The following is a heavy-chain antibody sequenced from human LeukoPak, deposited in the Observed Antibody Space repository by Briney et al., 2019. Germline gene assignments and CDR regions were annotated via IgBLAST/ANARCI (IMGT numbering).Heavy chain of an antibody. V-gene: IGHV3-23*01. CDR3: ARDNARPGDY. D-gene: IGHD6-6*01. J-gene: IGHJ4*02. CDR1: GFTFSHYA. Sequence: GGPLRLSCVASGFTFSHYAMSWVRQAPEKGLEWVSGISSSGTYTYYADSVKGRFTISRDNSKNTLYLQMNSLRAEDTAVYYCARDNARPGDYWGQGTLVTVSS. CDR2: ISSSGTYT.